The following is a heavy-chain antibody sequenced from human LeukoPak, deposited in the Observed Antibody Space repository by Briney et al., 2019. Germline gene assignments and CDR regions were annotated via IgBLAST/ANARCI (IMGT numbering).Heavy chain of an antibody. CDR2: IIPIFGTA. CDR1: GGTFSSYA. Sequence: LVKVSCKASGGTFSSYAISWVRQAPGQGLEWMGGIIPIFGTANYAQKFQGRVTITADESTSTAYMELSSLRSEDTAVYYCAQYSGYDSLYYYGMDVWGQGTTVTVSS. V-gene: IGHV1-69*13. J-gene: IGHJ6*02. D-gene: IGHD5-12*01. CDR3: AQYSGYDSLYYYGMDV.